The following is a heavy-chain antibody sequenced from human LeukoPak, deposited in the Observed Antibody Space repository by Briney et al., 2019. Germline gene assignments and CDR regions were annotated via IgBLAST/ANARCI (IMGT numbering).Heavy chain of an antibody. CDR3: ARDTGWYSSGWFLDY. J-gene: IGHJ4*02. Sequence: ASVKVSCKASGYTFTSYGISWVRQAPGQGLEWMGWISAYNGNTNYAQELQGRVTMTTDTSTSTAYMELRSLRSDDTAVYYCARDTGWYSSGWFLDYWGQGTLVTVSS. CDR1: GYTFTSYG. CDR2: ISAYNGNT. D-gene: IGHD6-19*01. V-gene: IGHV1-18*01.